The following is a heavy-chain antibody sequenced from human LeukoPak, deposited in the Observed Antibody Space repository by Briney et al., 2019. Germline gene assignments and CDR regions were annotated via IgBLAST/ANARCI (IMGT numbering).Heavy chain of an antibody. CDR3: ARVGLSPEPLLWFDP. CDR1: GGSISSGGYS. V-gene: IGHV4-30-2*01. J-gene: IGHJ5*02. D-gene: IGHD2-15*01. Sequence: PSQTLSLTCAVSGGSISSGGYSWSWIRQPPGKGLEWIGYIYHSGSTYYNPSLKSRVTISVDRSKNQFSLKLSSVTAADTAVYYCARVGLSPEPLLWFDPWGQGTLVTVSS. CDR2: IYHSGST.